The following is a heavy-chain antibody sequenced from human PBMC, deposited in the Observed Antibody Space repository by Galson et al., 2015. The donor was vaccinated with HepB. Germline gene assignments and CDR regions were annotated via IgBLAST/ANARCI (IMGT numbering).Heavy chain of an antibody. CDR3: ARALPTTTSYYFFYMDV. Sequence: SLRLSCAASGFTVSSSFVSWVRQAPGKGLEWASIIYSGGTTYYADSVKGRFTISRDTSKNTVYLQMNNLRAEDTAVYYCARALPTTTSYYFFYMDVWGKGTAVTVSS. D-gene: IGHD2/OR15-2a*01. J-gene: IGHJ6*03. V-gene: IGHV3-53*01. CDR1: GFTVSSSF. CDR2: IYSGGTT.